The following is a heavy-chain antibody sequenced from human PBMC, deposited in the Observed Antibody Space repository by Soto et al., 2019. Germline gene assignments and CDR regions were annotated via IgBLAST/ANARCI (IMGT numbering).Heavy chain of an antibody. Sequence: TLSLTCAVSVGSISSGGYYWIWIRHHPGKGLEWIGYIYYSGSTYYNPSLKSRVTISVDTSKNQFSLKLSSVTAADTAVYYCARGAAVVTHNWFDPWGQGTLVSVSS. D-gene: IGHD2-21*02. CDR2: IYYSGST. J-gene: IGHJ5*02. V-gene: IGHV4-31*02. CDR3: ARGAAVVTHNWFDP. CDR1: VGSISSGGYY.